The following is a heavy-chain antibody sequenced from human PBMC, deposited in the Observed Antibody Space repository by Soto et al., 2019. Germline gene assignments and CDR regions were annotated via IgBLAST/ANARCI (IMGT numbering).Heavy chain of an antibody. Sequence: GGSLRLSCAASGFTFSSYGMHWVRQAPGKGLEWVAVISYDGSNKYYADSVKGRFTISRDNSKNTLYLQMNSLRAEDTAVYYCAKFGRWGYNWNDGAFIFDYWGQGTLVTVSS. CDR2: ISYDGSNK. D-gene: IGHD1-1*01. CDR1: GFTFSSYG. V-gene: IGHV3-30*18. J-gene: IGHJ4*02. CDR3: AKFGRWGYNWNDGAFIFDY.